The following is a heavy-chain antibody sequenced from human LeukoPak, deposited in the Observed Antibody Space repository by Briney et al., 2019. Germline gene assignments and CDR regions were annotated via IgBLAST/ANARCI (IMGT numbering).Heavy chain of an antibody. V-gene: IGHV4-59*01. CDR1: GGSISSYY. Sequence: SETLSLTCTVSGGSISSYYWSWIRQPPGKGLEWIGYIYYSGSTNYNPSLKSRVTISDTSKNRFSLKLSSVTAADTAVYYCARDKSADYWGQGTLITVSS. J-gene: IGHJ4*02. CDR2: IYYSGST. CDR3: ARDKSADY.